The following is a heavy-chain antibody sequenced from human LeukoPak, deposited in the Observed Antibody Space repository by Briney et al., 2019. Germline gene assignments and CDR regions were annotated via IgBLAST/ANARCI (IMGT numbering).Heavy chain of an antibody. CDR1: GYSLTSYW. D-gene: IGHD6-19*01. CDR2: IYPGDSDT. Sequence: GESLKISCKGSGYSLTSYWIGWVRQMPGKGLEWMGIIYPGDSDTRYSPSFQGQVTISADKSITTAYLQWSSHMASEAAMYYCARLGVVEGQWLGYFDYWGQGTLVTVSS. V-gene: IGHV5-51*01. J-gene: IGHJ4*02. CDR3: ARLGVVEGQWLGYFDY.